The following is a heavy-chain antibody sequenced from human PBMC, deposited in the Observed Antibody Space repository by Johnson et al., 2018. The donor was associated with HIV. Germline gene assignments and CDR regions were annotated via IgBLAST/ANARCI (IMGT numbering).Heavy chain of an antibody. D-gene: IGHD6-19*01. CDR1: GFLQLPW. V-gene: IGHV3-NL1*01. CDR2: ST. CDR3: ARDGWGSRGWDDAFDI. Sequence: QVQLVESGGGVVQPGESLRLSCRTFGFLQLPWHALGPPGSRPGAGVGSTYYAHSVKGRFTISRDNSKNTLYLQTNSLRAEDTAVYYCARDGWGSRGWDDAFDIWGQGTMVTVSS. J-gene: IGHJ3*02.